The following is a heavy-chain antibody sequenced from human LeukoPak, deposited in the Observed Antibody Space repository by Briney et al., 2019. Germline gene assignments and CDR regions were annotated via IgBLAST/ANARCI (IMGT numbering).Heavy chain of an antibody. CDR3: ARGVFGESLES. CDR2: MNPNVGGA. D-gene: IGHD3-10*02. Sequence: ASVKVSCKASGHTFTGYYAYWVRQAPGQGLEWMGWMNPNVGGANFPQKFQGKVTVTSDPAISAAYMELRRLRSDDTAVYYCARGVFGESLESWGQETLVTVSS. CDR1: GHTFTGYY. J-gene: IGHJ4*02. V-gene: IGHV1-2*02.